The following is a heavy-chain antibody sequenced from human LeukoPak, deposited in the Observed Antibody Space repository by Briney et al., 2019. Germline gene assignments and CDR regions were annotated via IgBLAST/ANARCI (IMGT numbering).Heavy chain of an antibody. V-gene: IGHV4-59*02. CDR2: IYHTGST. J-gene: IGHJ4*02. Sequence: SETLSLTCTISGGSVSDYYWSWIRQSPGKGLEWIGYIYHTGSTSYSPSLKSRATISADTSQNQFSLKLSSVTAADTAVYYCASRKLGNDYWGQGTLVTVSS. D-gene: IGHD7-27*01. CDR1: GGSVSDYY. CDR3: ASRKLGNDY.